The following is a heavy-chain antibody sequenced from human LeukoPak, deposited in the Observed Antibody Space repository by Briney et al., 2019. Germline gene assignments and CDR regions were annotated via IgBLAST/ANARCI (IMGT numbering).Heavy chain of an antibody. CDR2: ISGSGGST. J-gene: IGHJ3*02. CDR3: AKDHGDYYDSSGNYDAFDI. CDR1: GFTFSSYA. D-gene: IGHD3-22*01. Sequence: GGSLRLSCAASGFTFSSYAMSWVRQAPGKGLEWVSAISGSGGSTYYADSVKGRFTISRDNCKNTLYLQMNSLRAEDTAAYYCAKDHGDYYDSSGNYDAFDIWGQGTMVTVSS. V-gene: IGHV3-23*01.